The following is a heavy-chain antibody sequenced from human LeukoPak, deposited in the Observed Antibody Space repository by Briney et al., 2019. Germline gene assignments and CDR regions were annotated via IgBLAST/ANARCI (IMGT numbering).Heavy chain of an antibody. V-gene: IGHV4-39*01. CDR1: GGSISSTSYY. Sequence: ASETLSLTCTVSGGSISSTSYYWGWIRQPPGKGLEWIGSIYYSGSTYYNPSLKSRVTISVDTSKNQFSLKLSSVTAADTAVYYCARKYYDVLTGYYYYFDYWGQGTLVTVSS. J-gene: IGHJ4*02. D-gene: IGHD3-9*01. CDR2: IYYSGST. CDR3: ARKYYDVLTGYYYYFDY.